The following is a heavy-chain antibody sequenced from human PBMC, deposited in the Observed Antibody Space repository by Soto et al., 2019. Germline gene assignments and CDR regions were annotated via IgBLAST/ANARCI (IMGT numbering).Heavy chain of an antibody. Sequence: QVQLQESGPGLVKPSETLSLTCTVSGDSMTKYCWSWIRQPAGMGLEWIGRIYTSGSTNYNPSLKSRVTMSKDTSNNHFSLDLKSVTAVDTAVYFCARTVGAAYYFDFWGQGALVTVSS. CDR3: ARTVGAAYYFDF. D-gene: IGHD1-26*01. J-gene: IGHJ4*02. CDR1: GDSMTKYC. V-gene: IGHV4-4*07. CDR2: IYTSGST.